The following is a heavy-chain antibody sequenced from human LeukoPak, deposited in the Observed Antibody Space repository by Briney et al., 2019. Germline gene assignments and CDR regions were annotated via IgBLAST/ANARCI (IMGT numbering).Heavy chain of an antibody. D-gene: IGHD3-22*01. CDR3: ARRLDYYDISGYHTLDY. Sequence: ASVKVSCKTSGYSENFYGITWVRQVAGQGLEWMGWISAQHGQTEYAPNSQDRVTMTTDTSTSTAYMELRSLRSDDTAVYYCARRLDYYDISGYHTLDYWGQGTLVTVSS. CDR1: GYSENFYG. CDR2: ISAQHGQT. J-gene: IGHJ4*02. V-gene: IGHV1-18*01.